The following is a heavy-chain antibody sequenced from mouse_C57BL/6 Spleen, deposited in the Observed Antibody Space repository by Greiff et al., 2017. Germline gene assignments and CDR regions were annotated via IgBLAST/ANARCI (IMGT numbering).Heavy chain of an antibody. V-gene: IGHV1-53*01. CDR3: AREGDPYFDY. CDR1: GYTFTSYW. CDR2: INPSNGGT. J-gene: IGHJ2*01. Sequence: QVQLQQPGTELVKPGASVTLSCTASGYTFTSYWMHWVKQSPGQGLEWIGNINPSNGGTNYIEKFKSKATLTVDKSSSTAYLQLSSVTSEDSAVYYCAREGDPYFDYWGQGTTLTVSA.